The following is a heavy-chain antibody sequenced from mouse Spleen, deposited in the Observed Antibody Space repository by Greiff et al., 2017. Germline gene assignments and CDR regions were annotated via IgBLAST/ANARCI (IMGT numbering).Heavy chain of an antibody. CDR3: ARPGYYAMDY. CDR2: ISSGSSTI. CDR1: GFTFSDYG. J-gene: IGHJ4*01. V-gene: IGHV5-17*01. Sequence: VQLQQSGGGLVKPGGSLKLSCAASGFTFSDYGMHWVRQAPEKGLEWVAYISSGSSTIYYADTVKGRFTISRDNAKNTLFLQMTSLRSEDTAMYYCARPGYYAMDYWGQGTSVTVSS.